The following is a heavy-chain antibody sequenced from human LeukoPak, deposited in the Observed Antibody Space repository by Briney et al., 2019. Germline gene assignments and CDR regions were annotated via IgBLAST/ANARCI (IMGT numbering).Heavy chain of an antibody. J-gene: IGHJ6*02. CDR1: GFTFSNYW. Sequence: PGGSLRLSCAASGFTFSNYWMHWVRQAPGKGLVWVSRIHSDGSSTTSADSVKGRFTISRDNAENTLYLQMNSLRAEDTAVYYCARVRAGYCTSTSCYTGMDVWGQGTTVTVSS. D-gene: IGHD2-2*01. V-gene: IGHV3-74*01. CDR3: ARVRAGYCTSTSCYTGMDV. CDR2: IHSDGSST.